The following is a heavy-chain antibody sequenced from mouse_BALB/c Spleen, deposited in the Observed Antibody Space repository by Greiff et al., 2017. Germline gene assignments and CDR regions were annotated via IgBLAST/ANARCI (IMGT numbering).Heavy chain of an antibody. Sequence: VQLKESGPELVKPGASMKISCKASGYSFTGYTMNWVKQSHGKNLEWIGLINPYNGGSSYNQKFKGKATLTVDKSSSTAYMELLSLTSEDSAVYYCARSKGSHYGGFAYWGQGTLVTVSA. CDR1: GYSFTGYT. CDR2: INPYNGGS. J-gene: IGHJ3*01. V-gene: IGHV1-31*01. CDR3: ARSKGSHYGGFAY. D-gene: IGHD1-1*01.